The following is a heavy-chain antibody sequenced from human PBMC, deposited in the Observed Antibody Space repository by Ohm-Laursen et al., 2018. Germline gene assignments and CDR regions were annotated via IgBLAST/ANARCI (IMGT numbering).Heavy chain of an antibody. J-gene: IGHJ5*02. CDR1: GFIVSNNY. D-gene: IGHD3-10*01. CDR2: IYSGGST. CDR3: ASVLLWFGEFDP. Sequence: SLRLSCAASGFIVSNNYMSWVRQAPGKGLEWVSVIYSGGSTYYADSVKGRFTISRDNAKNSLYLQMNSLRAEDTAVYYCASVLLWFGEFDPWGQGTLVTVSS. V-gene: IGHV3-66*01.